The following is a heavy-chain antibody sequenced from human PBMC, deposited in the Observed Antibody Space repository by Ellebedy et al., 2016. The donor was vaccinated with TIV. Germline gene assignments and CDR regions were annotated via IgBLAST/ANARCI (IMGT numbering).Heavy chain of an antibody. D-gene: IGHD5-18*01. CDR2: ISWNSGNI. Sequence: SLKISXAASGFTFSSYDMHWVRQAPGKGLEWVSGISWNSGNIGYADSVKGRFTIARDNAKNSLYLQMNSLRDEDTAVYYCAGGIQLWSWDYWGQGTLVTVSS. CDR3: AGGIQLWSWDY. J-gene: IGHJ4*02. V-gene: IGHV3-9*01. CDR1: GFTFSSYD.